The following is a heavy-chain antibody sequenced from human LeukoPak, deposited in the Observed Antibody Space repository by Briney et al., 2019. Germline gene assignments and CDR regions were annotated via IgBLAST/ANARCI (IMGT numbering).Heavy chain of an antibody. J-gene: IGHJ4*02. CDR2: ISDSGTT. V-gene: IGHV4-59*02. Sequence: SETLSLTCSVSGGSGSTYYWSWIRQAPGKGLEWIGYISDSGTTSYNPSLKSRVTISMDRSKNQFSLALGSVSAADTAVYYCARSRELFYFDYWGQGTLVTVSS. CDR3: ARSRELFYFDY. D-gene: IGHD1-7*01. CDR1: GGSGSTYY.